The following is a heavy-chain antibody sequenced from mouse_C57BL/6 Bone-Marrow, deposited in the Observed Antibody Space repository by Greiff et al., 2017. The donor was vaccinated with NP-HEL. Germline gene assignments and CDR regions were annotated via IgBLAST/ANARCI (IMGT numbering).Heavy chain of an antibody. CDR3: ALYDGYYEAMDY. CDR1: GFSLSTSGMG. CDR2: LYWDDAN. Sequence: QVTLKESGPGLLLPSQTLSLSCSFSGFSLSTSGMGVSWLRQPPGIGLVWLAHLYWDDANCYHPFLNSRLTISKGTSRNQVFLKITSVDTADTATYYCALYDGYYEAMDYWGQGTSVTVSA. J-gene: IGHJ4*01. V-gene: IGHV8-12*01. D-gene: IGHD2-3*01.